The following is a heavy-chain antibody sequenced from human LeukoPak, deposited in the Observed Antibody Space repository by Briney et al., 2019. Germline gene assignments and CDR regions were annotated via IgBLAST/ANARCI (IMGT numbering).Heavy chain of an antibody. J-gene: IGHJ4*02. Sequence: ASVKVSCKASGYTFTGYYMHWVRQAPGQGHEWMGWINPNSGGTNYAQKFQGRVTMTRDTSISTAYMELSWLTSDDTAVYYCARDSGNYDSSGTKFDYWGQGTLVTVSS. CDR1: GYTFTGYY. CDR2: INPNSGGT. CDR3: ARDSGNYDSSGTKFDY. V-gene: IGHV1-2*02. D-gene: IGHD3-22*01.